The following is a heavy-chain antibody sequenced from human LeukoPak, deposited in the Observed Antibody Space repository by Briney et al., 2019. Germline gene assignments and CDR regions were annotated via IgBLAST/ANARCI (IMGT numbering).Heavy chain of an antibody. Sequence: ASVRISCKASGYTFTNYYIHWVRQAPGQGLEWMGIINPSHGITTCAQKFQGRVTTTRDTSTSTVYMELSSLRSEDTAVYYCARGQLRYHDWAPFDIWGQGTMVTVSS. CDR2: INPSHGIT. CDR3: ARGQLRYHDWAPFDI. J-gene: IGHJ3*02. D-gene: IGHD3-9*01. V-gene: IGHV1-46*01. CDR1: GYTFTNYY.